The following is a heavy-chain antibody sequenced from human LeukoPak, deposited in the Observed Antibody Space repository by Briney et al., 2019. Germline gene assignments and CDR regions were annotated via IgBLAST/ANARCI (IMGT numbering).Heavy chain of an antibody. CDR2: ISSSSSYI. D-gene: IGHD2-8*02. Sequence: ETLSLTCTVSGYSISSGYYWGWVRQAPGKGLEWVSSISSSSSYIYYADSVKGRFTISRDNAKHSLYPQMNSLRAEDTAVYYCARDLLGYNYHYMDVWGKGTTVTVSS. CDR3: ARDLLGYNYHYMDV. V-gene: IGHV3-21*01. CDR1: GYSISSGYY. J-gene: IGHJ6*03.